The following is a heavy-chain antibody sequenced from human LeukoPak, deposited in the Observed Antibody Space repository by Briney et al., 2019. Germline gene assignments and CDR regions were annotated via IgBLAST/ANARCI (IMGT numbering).Heavy chain of an antibody. J-gene: IGHJ4*02. Sequence: PGGSLRLSCAASGFTFSSYSMNWVRQAPGKGLEWVSYISSGSSTKYYADSVKGRFTISRDNAKNSLYLQMNSLRAEDTAVYYCARDKIKGYWGLGTLVTVSS. CDR1: GFTFSSYS. CDR2: ISSGSSTK. V-gene: IGHV3-48*04. CDR3: ARDKIKGY.